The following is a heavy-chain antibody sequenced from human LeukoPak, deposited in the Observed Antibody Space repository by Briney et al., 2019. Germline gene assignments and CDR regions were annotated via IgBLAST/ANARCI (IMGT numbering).Heavy chain of an antibody. D-gene: IGHD5-18*01. Sequence: SETLSLTCTVSGGSISSYYWSWIRQPPGKGLEWIGYIYYSGSTNYNPSLKSRVTISVDTSKNQFSLKLSSVTAADTALYYCARTTEGGYTYDYFYYYMDVWGKGTTVTISS. CDR3: ARTTEGGYTYDYFYYYMDV. CDR1: GGSISSYY. V-gene: IGHV4-59*01. CDR2: IYYSGST. J-gene: IGHJ6*03.